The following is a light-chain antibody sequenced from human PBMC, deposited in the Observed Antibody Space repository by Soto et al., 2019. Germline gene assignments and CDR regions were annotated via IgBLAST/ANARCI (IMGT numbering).Light chain of an antibody. CDR3: QQYEKWPLT. CDR1: QSVGRS. CDR2: GAS. J-gene: IGKJ4*01. V-gene: IGKV3-15*01. Sequence: EIVMTQSPATLSVSPGERVTLSCRASQSVGRSLAWYQQKAGQAPRLLIYGASTRATGTPVRFSGSGSGTEFSLNISSLQSEDCVVYYCQQYEKWPLTFGGGTKVELK.